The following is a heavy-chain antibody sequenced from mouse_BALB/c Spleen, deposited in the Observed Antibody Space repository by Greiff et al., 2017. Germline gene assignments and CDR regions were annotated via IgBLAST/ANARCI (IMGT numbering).Heavy chain of an antibody. Sequence: QVQLQQPGAELVKPGASVKMSCKASGYTFTSYNMHWVKQTPGQGLEWIGAIYPGNGDTSYNQKFKGKATLTADKSSSTAYMQLSSLTSEDSAVYYCARYDYADWYFDDWGAGTTVTVSS. V-gene: IGHV1-12*01. CDR1: GYTFTSYN. D-gene: IGHD2-4*01. CDR2: IYPGNGDT. J-gene: IGHJ1*01. CDR3: ARYDYADWYFDD.